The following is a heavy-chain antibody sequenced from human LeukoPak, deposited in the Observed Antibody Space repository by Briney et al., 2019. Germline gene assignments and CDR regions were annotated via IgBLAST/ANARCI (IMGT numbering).Heavy chain of an antibody. CDR2: ISDSGGST. J-gene: IGHJ4*02. CDR3: AKVDYGDYYFDY. V-gene: IGHV3-23*01. CDR1: GFTFSSYA. D-gene: IGHD4-17*01. Sequence: GGSLRLSCAASGFTFSSYAMHWVRQAPGKGLEWVSFISDSGGSTYYADSVKGRFTISRDNSKNTLYLQMNSLRAEDTAVYYCAKVDYGDYYFDYWGQGTLVTVSS.